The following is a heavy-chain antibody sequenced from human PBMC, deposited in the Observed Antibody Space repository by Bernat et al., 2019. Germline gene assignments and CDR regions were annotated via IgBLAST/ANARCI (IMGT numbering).Heavy chain of an antibody. CDR1: GSTFSDYG. V-gene: IGHV3-30*02. CDR3: AKDHPYGMDV. Sequence: QVQLVESGGGVVQPGGSLRLSCAASGSTFSDYGMHWVGQAPGKGLEWVAFVRYDGSNKYYAESVKGRFTISRDNSKNTLYLQMNSLRPEDTAVYYCAKDHPYGMDVWGQGTTVTVSS. CDR2: VRYDGSNK. J-gene: IGHJ6*01.